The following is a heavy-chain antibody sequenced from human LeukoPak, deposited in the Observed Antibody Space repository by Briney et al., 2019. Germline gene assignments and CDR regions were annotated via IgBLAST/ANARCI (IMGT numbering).Heavy chain of an antibody. V-gene: IGHV4-34*01. CDR3: ARERPLVVVPAATTLHVLDLDV. Sequence: SKTLSLTCAVYGGSFSDYYWSWIRQPPGKGLEWIGEINHSGSTNYDPSLKSRVTISVDTSKNQFSLKLTSVTAADTAVYYCARERPLVVVPAATTLHVLDLDVWGQGTTVTVSS. J-gene: IGHJ6*02. CDR1: GGSFSDYY. CDR2: INHSGST. D-gene: IGHD2-2*01.